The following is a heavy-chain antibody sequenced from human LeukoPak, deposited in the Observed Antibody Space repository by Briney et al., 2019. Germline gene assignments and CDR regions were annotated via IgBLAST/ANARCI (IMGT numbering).Heavy chain of an antibody. CDR2: INPNSGGT. CDR1: GYTFTGYY. V-gene: IGHV1-2*04. CDR3: ARGWGFDWLYYFDY. Sequence: GASVKVSCKASGYTFTGYYMHWVRQAPGQGLEWMGWINPNSGGTNYAQKFQGWVTMTRDTSISTAYMELSRLRSEDTAVYYCARGWGFDWLYYFDYWGQGTLVTVSS. J-gene: IGHJ4*02. D-gene: IGHD3-9*01.